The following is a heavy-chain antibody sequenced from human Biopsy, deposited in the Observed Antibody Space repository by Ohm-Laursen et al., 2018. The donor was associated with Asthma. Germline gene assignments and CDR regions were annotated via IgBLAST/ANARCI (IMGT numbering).Heavy chain of an antibody. D-gene: IGHD3-10*01. J-gene: IGHJ6*02. CDR1: GYAFNSAG. CDR2: ISVYNGNT. CDR3: ARAVDYSHYYGIDV. Sequence: SSVKVSCNTSGYAFNSAGITWVRQAPGQGLEWMGWISVYNGNTKVAQKLQDRVTMITDTSTSTAYMELRSLRSDGTAVYFCARAVDYSHYYGIDVWGQGTTVTVS. V-gene: IGHV1-18*01.